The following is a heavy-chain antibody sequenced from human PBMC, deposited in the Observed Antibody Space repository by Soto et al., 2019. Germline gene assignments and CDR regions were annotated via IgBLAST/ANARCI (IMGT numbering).Heavy chain of an antibody. Sequence: SETLSLTCTVSGASISSSSYYWGWIRQPPGKGLAWIGNIYYSGSTYSNPSLKSRLTISVDTSKNQFSLNLSSVTAADTAVYFCAIFPDYCSGPSCYARVCWGQGTLVTVSS. CDR2: IYYSGST. V-gene: IGHV4-39*01. D-gene: IGHD2-2*01. CDR3: AIFPDYCSGPSCYARVC. J-gene: IGHJ4*02. CDR1: GASISSSSYY.